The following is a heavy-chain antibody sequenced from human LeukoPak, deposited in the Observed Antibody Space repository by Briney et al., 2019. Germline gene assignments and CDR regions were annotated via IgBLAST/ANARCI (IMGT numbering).Heavy chain of an antibody. D-gene: IGHD3-22*01. CDR1: GGSISSSY. J-gene: IGHJ3*01. V-gene: IGHV4-4*07. Sequence: SETLSLTCTASGGSISSSYWSWIRQPAGKGLEWIGRIYTSGTTSHNPSLKSRVTMSLDTSKNHFSLRLSSVTAADTAIYYCAIFRDTSGYHLGAFDVWGPGTVVTVSS. CDR3: AIFRDTSGYHLGAFDV. CDR2: IYTSGTT.